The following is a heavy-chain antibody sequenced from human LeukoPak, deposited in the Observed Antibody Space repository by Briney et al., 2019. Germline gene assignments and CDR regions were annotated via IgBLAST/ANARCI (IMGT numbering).Heavy chain of an antibody. Sequence: ASVKVSCKASGYTYTSYDINWVRQAPGQGLEWMGWMNPNSDNAGYAQKFQGRVTMTRNPSISTAYMELSSLRSEDTAVYYCARNVRDTGAFDYWGQGTLVTVSS. D-gene: IGHD5-18*01. CDR1: GYTYTSYD. CDR3: ARNVRDTGAFDY. CDR2: MNPNSDNA. J-gene: IGHJ4*02. V-gene: IGHV1-8*01.